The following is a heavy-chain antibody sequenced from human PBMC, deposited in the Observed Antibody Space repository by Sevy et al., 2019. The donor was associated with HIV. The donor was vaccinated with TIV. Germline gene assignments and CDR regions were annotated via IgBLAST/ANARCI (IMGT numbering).Heavy chain of an antibody. D-gene: IGHD1-1*01. V-gene: IGHV4-61*01. CDR3: ASGPRYNDQFYGMDV. Sequence: SESQSLTCTVSGASVSSVSNYCIWIRQPPGKGLEWMGYISDSGSTNYNPSLKRRVTISVDMSKNQFSLNLTSMTAADSAVYYCASGPRYNDQFYGMDVWGQGTTVTVSS. CDR1: GASVSSVSNY. J-gene: IGHJ6*02. CDR2: ISDSGST.